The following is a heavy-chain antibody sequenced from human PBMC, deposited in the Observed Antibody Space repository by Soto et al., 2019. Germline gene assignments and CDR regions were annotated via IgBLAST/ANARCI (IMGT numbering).Heavy chain of an antibody. V-gene: IGHV4-59*01. D-gene: IGHD3-3*01. CDR2: IYYTGST. J-gene: IGHJ6*02. CDR3: ARSYPNTIFGVVPSRGLDV. Sequence: SETLSLTCIVSGGSISSNYWSWIRQPPGKXLEWIGYIYYTGSTNFNPSLKNRVIISVDTSKNQFSLKLSSVTAADTAVYYCARSYPNTIFGVVPSRGLDVWGQGTTVTVSS. CDR1: GGSISSNY.